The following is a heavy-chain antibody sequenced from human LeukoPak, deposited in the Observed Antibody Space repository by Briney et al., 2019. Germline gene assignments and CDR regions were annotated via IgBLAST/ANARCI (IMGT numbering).Heavy chain of an antibody. CDR1: AFNFSSHW. J-gene: IGHJ4*02. CDR3: GKHDSASDY. D-gene: IGHD1-26*01. Sequence: GGSLRLSCAASAFNFSSHWMSWVRQAPGKGLEWVANIKEDGDEKYYVDSVKGRFTISRDNSKNTLYLQMNSLRAEDTAVYYCGKHDSASDYWGQGTLVTVSS. V-gene: IGHV3-7*01. CDR2: IKEDGDEK.